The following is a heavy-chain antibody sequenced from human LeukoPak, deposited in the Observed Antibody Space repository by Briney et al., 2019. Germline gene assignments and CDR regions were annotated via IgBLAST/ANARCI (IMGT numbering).Heavy chain of an antibody. D-gene: IGHD5-12*01. J-gene: IGHJ5*02. V-gene: IGHV3-66*01. CDR2: IYSGGST. CDR1: GFSVSRNY. CDR3: AGGDRGYART. Sequence: PGGSLILSCAASGFSVSRNYMTWVRQAPGEGLEWVSLIYSGGSTSYADSVKGRFTISRDNSKNTLYLQMNSLRAEDTAVYYCAGGDRGYARTWGQGTLVTVSS.